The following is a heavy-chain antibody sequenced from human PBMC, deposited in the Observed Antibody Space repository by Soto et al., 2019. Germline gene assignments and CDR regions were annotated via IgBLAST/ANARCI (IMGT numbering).Heavy chain of an antibody. Sequence: ASVKVSCKASGGTFTSYAISWVRQAPEQRLEWMGGINASYGKAKYAQKFQGRVTITRDTSASTAYMELSSLRSEDTALYYCARCTMVRGVITGFDYWGQGTLVTVSS. V-gene: IGHV1-3*01. J-gene: IGHJ4*02. CDR3: ARCTMVRGVITGFDY. D-gene: IGHD3-10*01. CDR1: GGTFTSYA. CDR2: INASYGKA.